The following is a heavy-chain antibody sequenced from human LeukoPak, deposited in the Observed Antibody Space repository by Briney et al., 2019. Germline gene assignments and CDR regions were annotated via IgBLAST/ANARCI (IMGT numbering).Heavy chain of an antibody. J-gene: IGHJ6*02. Sequence: PGGSLRLSRAASGFTLSIYAMPWVRQAPGKGLEWVSAISGNSRDTHYIDSVKGRFTISRDNSKNTLYLQMNSLRADDTAIYYCARYCSGGSCFLNYYGMDVWGQGTTVTVSS. CDR2: ISGNSRDT. CDR1: GFTLSIYA. CDR3: ARYCSGGSCFLNYYGMDV. V-gene: IGHV3-23*01. D-gene: IGHD2-15*01.